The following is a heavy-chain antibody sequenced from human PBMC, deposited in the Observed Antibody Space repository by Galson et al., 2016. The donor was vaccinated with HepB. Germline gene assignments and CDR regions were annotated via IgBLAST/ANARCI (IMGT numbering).Heavy chain of an antibody. CDR2: SHYAGTA. CDR1: GDSITGVGHY. V-gene: IGHV4-31*11. D-gene: IGHD6-19*01. J-gene: IGHJ4*02. CDR3: AKKGRGGWFFDS. Sequence: TLSLTCAVSGDSITGVGHYWNWLRQRPGKGLEWIGYSHYAGTAPSNPSLKSRVSISVDTSNNLFSLTLTSVTADDTAVYHCAKKGRGGWFFDSWGRGTLVTVTS.